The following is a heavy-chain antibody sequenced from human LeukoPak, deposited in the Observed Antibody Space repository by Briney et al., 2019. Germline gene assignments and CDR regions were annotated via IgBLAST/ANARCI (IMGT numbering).Heavy chain of an antibody. CDR3: VRDVTPSIAYGLDV. CDR2: IWYDASNK. J-gene: IGHJ6*02. V-gene: IGHV3-33*01. D-gene: IGHD6-6*01. Sequence: QPGRSLRLSCTASGFNFNTHGMHWVRQAPGKGLEWLAVIWYDASNKFYADSVEGRFTISRDNSKDTLYLQMNSLRAEDTAVYYCVRDVTPSIAYGLDVWGQGTTVIVSS. CDR1: GFNFNTHG.